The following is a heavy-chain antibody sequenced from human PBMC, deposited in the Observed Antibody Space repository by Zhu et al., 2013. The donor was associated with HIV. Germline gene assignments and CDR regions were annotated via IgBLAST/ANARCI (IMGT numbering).Heavy chain of an antibody. D-gene: IGHD6-13*01. CDR3: ARDPINSSWRYNWFDP. Sequence: QVQLVQSGAEVKKPGASVKVSCKASGYTFTGYYMHWVRQAPGQGLEWMGWINPNSGGTNYAQKFQGRVTMTRDTSISTAYMELSRLRSDDTAVYYCARDPINSSWRYNWFDPWGQGTLVTVSS. J-gene: IGHJ5*02. CDR2: INPNSGGT. CDR1: GYTFTGYY. V-gene: IGHV1-2*02.